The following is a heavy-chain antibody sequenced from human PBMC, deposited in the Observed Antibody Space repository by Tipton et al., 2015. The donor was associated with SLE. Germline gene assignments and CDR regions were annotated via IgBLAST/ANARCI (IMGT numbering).Heavy chain of an antibody. D-gene: IGHD4-17*01. CDR2: IYTSGST. CDR3: AAGWNKYGEFDS. Sequence: TLSLTCTVSGGSISSGSYYWSWIRQPPGKGLEWIGYIYTSGSTNYNPSLKSRVTISVDTSKNQFSLKLRSVTAADTAIYYCAAGWNKYGEFDSWGQGTLVTVSS. V-gene: IGHV4-61*01. CDR1: GGSISSGSYY. J-gene: IGHJ5*01.